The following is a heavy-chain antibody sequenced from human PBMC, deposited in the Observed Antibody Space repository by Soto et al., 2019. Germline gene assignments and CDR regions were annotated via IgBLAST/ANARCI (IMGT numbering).Heavy chain of an antibody. CDR2: IYWNDDK. V-gene: IGHV2-5*01. D-gene: IGHD5-12*01. CDR3: AHGNGYNHFDF. J-gene: IGHJ4*02. Sequence: TLKESGPTLVKPTQTLTLTCTFSGFSLTASAVGVGWIRQPPGKALDWLTLIYWNDDKRYSPSLKSRLTIAKDTSKNQVVLTMTDMDPVDTATYYCAHGNGYNHFDFWGQGNPVTVSA. CDR1: GFSLTASAVG.